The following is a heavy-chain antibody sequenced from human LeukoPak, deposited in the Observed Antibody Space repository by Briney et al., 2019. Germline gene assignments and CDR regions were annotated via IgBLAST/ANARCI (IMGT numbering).Heavy chain of an antibody. CDR3: ARGVRSSRLGELSYDY. D-gene: IGHD3-16*02. V-gene: IGHV6-1*01. CDR2: TYYRSKWYN. J-gene: IGHJ4*02. CDR1: GDSVSSNSAA. Sequence: SQTPSLTCAISGDSVSSNSAAWNWIRQSPSRGLEWLGGTYYRSKWYNDYAVSVKSRITINPDTSKNQFSLQLNSVTPEDTAVYYCARGVRSSRLGELSYDYWGQGTLVTVSS.